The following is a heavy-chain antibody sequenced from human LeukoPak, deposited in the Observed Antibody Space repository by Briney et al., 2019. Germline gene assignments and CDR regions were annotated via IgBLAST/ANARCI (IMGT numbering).Heavy chain of an antibody. V-gene: IGHV4-59*01. CDR3: ARDLGYCSTTSCYNWFDP. J-gene: IGHJ5*02. CDR2: IYYSGNS. D-gene: IGHD2-2*01. Sequence: PSETLSLTCTVSGGSISSYYWSWIRQPPGKGLEWIGYIYYSGNSNYNPSLRSRVTISVDTSKSQFSLKLSSVTAADTAVYFCARDLGYCSTTSCYNWFDPWGQGTLVTVSS. CDR1: GGSISSYY.